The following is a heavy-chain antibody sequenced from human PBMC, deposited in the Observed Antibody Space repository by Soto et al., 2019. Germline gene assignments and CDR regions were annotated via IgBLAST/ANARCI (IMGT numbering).Heavy chain of an antibody. D-gene: IGHD2-2*01. CDR1: GFTFSSYE. CDR3: AIPIVVVPAALSLDTPYSDRPITG. CDR2: ISSSGSTI. Sequence: EVQLVESGGGLVQSGGSLRLSCAASGFTFSSYEMNWVRQAPGKGLEWVSYISSSGSTIYYADSVKGRFTISRDNAKNSLYLQMNSLRAEDTAVYYCAIPIVVVPAALSLDTPYSDRPITGWGQGTLVTVSS. V-gene: IGHV3-48*03. J-gene: IGHJ4*02.